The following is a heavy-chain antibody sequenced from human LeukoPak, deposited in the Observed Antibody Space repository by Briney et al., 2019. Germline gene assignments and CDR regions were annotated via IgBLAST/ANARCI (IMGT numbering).Heavy chain of an antibody. D-gene: IGHD3-22*01. CDR3: ARVGHYYDSSGYYSYFDY. Sequence: PGGSLRLSCAASGFTFSSSAMSWVRQVPGKGLEWVSGISASGGSTNYADSVKGRFTISRDNSKNTLYLQMNSLRAEDTAVYYCARVGHYYDSSGYYSYFDYWGQGTLVTVSS. V-gene: IGHV3-23*01. CDR2: ISASGGST. J-gene: IGHJ4*02. CDR1: GFTFSSSA.